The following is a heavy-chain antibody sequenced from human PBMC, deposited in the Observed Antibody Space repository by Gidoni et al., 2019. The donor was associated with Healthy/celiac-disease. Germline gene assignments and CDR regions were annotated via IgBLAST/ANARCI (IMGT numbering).Heavy chain of an antibody. V-gene: IGHV3-33*01. CDR3: ASAYSGYDYRAAFDI. J-gene: IGHJ3*02. CDR1: GFTFSSYG. CDR2: LWYDGSNK. Sequence: QVQLVESGGGVVQPGRSLRPSCAAAGFTFSSYGMHWVRQAPGKGLEWVAVLWYDGSNKYYADSVKGRFTISRDNSKNTLYLQMNSLRAEDTAVYYCASAYSGYDYRAAFDIWGQGTMVTVSS. D-gene: IGHD5-12*01.